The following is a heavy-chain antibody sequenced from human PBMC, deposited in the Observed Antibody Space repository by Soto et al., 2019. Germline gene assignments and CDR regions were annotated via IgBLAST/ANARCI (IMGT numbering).Heavy chain of an antibody. CDR1: VFSLSSYW. V-gene: IGHV3-7*01. J-gene: IGHJ6*02. Sequence: LRLSFAACVFSLSSYWMNWVRQAPGKGLEWVANIKQDGSEKYYVDSVKGRFFISRDNAKNSLYLQVNSLRAEDTAVYYCARDADASGWYHYGMDVWGQGTMVTVSS. D-gene: IGHD6-19*01. CDR3: ARDADASGWYHYGMDV. CDR2: IKQDGSEK.